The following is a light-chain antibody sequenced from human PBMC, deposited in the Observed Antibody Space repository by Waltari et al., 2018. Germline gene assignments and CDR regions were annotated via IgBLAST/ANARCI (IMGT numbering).Light chain of an antibody. Sequence: QSALTQPRSVSGSPGQSVTISCTGTSSDVGGYNYVSSYQQHPGKAPNLMIYDVDKRPAGVPDRFAGSKAGNTASLTVSGLQAEDEADYYCCSYAGSYTPWVFGGGTELTVL. V-gene: IGLV2-11*01. J-gene: IGLJ3*02. CDR1: SSDVGGYNY. CDR2: DVD. CDR3: CSYAGSYTPWV.